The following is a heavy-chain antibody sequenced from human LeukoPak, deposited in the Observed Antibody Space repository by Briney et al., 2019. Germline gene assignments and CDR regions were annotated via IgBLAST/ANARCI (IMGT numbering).Heavy chain of an antibody. Sequence: GGSLRLSCAASGFTFSNYVMSWVRQAPGKGLEGVSTISDNGDRTDYADSVKGRFTVSRDNSKNTLYLQMSSLRAEDTAVYYCVRNLYKAYFAYWGQGTLVTVSS. J-gene: IGHJ4*02. V-gene: IGHV3-23*01. D-gene: IGHD1-1*01. CDR2: ISDNGDRT. CDR1: GFTFSNYV. CDR3: VRNLYKAYFAY.